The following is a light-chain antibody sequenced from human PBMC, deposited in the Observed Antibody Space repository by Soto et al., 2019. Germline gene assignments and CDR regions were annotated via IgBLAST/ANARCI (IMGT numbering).Light chain of an antibody. J-gene: IGLJ7*01. CDR2: EDN. V-gene: IGLV6-57*04. Sequence: NFMLTQPHSVSESPGKTVTISCTRSSGSIASNYVQWYQQRPGSAPTTVIYEDNQRPSGVPDRFSGSIDSSSNSASLTISGLKAEDEADYYCQSYDRSPSAVFGGGTQLTVL. CDR1: SGSIASNY. CDR3: QSYDRSPSAV.